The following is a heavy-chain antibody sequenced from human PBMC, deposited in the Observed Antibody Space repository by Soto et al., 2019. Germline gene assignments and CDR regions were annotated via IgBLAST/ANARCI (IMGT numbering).Heavy chain of an antibody. D-gene: IGHD3-22*01. V-gene: IGHV3-15*01. CDR3: TTGLSNGYYNFDY. J-gene: IGHJ4*02. CDR1: GFTFSSYA. Sequence: PGESLKISCAASGFTFSSYAMHWVRQAPGKGLEWVGRIKGEADGGTTDYAAPVKGRITISRDHSKDTLYLHMNSLKTEDTAVYYCTTGLSNGYYNFDYWGQGTPVTVSS. CDR2: IKGEADGGTT.